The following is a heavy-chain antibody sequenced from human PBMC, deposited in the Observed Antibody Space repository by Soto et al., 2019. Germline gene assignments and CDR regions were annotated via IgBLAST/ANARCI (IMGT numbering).Heavy chain of an antibody. D-gene: IGHD5-18*01. CDR2: IIPIFGTA. CDR1: GGTFSSYA. CDR3: ARYTAMVLYYYGMDV. Sequence: QVQLVQSGAEVKKPGSSVKVSCKASGGTFSSYAISWVRQAPGQGLEWMGGIIPIFGTANYAQKFQGRVTISADESTSTVYMELSSLISEDTAVYYCARYTAMVLYYYGMDVWGQGTTVTVSS. V-gene: IGHV1-69*12. J-gene: IGHJ6*02.